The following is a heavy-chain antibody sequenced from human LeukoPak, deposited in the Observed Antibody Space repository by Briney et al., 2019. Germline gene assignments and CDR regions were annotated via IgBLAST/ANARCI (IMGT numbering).Heavy chain of an antibody. Sequence: GGSLRLSCAASGFTFSSYEMNWVRQAPGKGLEWVSYISSSGSTIYYADSVKGRFTISRDNAKNSLYLQMNSLRAEDTAVYYCARELYCSSTSCPFDYWDQGTLVTVSS. V-gene: IGHV3-48*03. CDR1: GFTFSSYE. CDR2: ISSSGSTI. CDR3: ARELYCSSTSCPFDY. D-gene: IGHD2-2*01. J-gene: IGHJ4*02.